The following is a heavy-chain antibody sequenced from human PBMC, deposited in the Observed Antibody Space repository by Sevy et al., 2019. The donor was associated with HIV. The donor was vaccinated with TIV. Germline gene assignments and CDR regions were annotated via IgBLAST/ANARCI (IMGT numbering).Heavy chain of an antibody. V-gene: IGHV3-11*06. D-gene: IGHD6-19*01. CDR3: ARARAVASFPYYFDN. CDR2: ISSSSGYT. CDR1: GFTFSDNY. Sequence: GGSLRLSCAASGFTFSDNYMSWIRQAPGKGLEWVSYISSSSGYTNYADSAKGRFTISRDNAKNSLYLQMNSLRAEDTAVYYCARARAVASFPYYFDNWGQGTLVTVSS. J-gene: IGHJ4*02.